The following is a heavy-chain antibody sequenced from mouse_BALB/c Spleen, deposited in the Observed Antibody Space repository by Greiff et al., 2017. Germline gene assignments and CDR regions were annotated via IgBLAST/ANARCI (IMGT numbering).Heavy chain of an antibody. CDR1: GFTFSSFG. D-gene: IGHD4-1*01. V-gene: IGHV5-17*02. Sequence: EVKLVESGGGLVQPGGSRKLSCAASGFTFSSFGMHWVRQAPEKGLEWVAYISSGSSTIYYADTVKGRFTISRDNPKNTLFLQMTSLRSEDTAMYYCAGGRLGRGYYAMDYWGQGTSVTVSS. CDR2: ISSGSSTI. J-gene: IGHJ4*01. CDR3: AGGRLGRGYYAMDY.